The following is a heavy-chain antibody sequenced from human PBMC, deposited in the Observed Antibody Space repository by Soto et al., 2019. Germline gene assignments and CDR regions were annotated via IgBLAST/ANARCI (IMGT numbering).Heavy chain of an antibody. J-gene: IGHJ4*02. CDR3: VLFHGDGPTEVDS. CDR1: GFTFRTSA. CDR2: VSGSGGST. Sequence: GGSLRLSCAASGFTFRTSAMSWVRQAPRKGLEWVSSVSGSGGSTYYSDSVEGRSTISRDNSKNTLYLQIHSLRADDTAIYYCVLFHGDGPTEVDSWGQGTLVTVSS. V-gene: IGHV3-23*01.